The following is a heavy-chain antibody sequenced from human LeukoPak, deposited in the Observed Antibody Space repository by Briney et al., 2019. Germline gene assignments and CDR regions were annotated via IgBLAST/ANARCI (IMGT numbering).Heavy chain of an antibody. Sequence: PGGSLRLSCTPSGFTFGSYEMHWVRQAPGKGLEWVSYITSSGRTIYCANSVKGRFTISRDNAKNSLYLQMSSLRAEDTAVYYCVREGAYCSGASCYFDYWGQGTLVTVSS. D-gene: IGHD2-15*01. CDR3: VREGAYCSGASCYFDY. CDR1: GFTFGSYE. CDR2: ITSSGRTI. V-gene: IGHV3-48*03. J-gene: IGHJ4*02.